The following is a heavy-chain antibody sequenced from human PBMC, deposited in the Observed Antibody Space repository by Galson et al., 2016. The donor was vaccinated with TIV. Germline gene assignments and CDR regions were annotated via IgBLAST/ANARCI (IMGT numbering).Heavy chain of an antibody. Sequence: SLRLSCAASGFTFSNYAMSWVRQAPGKGLEWVSGISSGGASTYYADSVKGRFTISRDNSKNTVYLQVNSLRDEDTAVYYCAKDERLGSYFDYWGQGTLVTVSS. D-gene: IGHD3-10*01. CDR1: GFTFSNYA. CDR3: AKDERLGSYFDY. V-gene: IGHV3-23*01. J-gene: IGHJ4*02. CDR2: ISSGGAST.